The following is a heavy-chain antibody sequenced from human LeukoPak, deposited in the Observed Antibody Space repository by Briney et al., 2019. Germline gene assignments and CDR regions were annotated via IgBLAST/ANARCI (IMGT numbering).Heavy chain of an antibody. Sequence: PSETLSLTCTVSGGSFTSSSFYWGWIRQPPGKGLEWIGSMYYSGSTYYNPSLKSRVTISVDTSKNQFSLKLNSVTAADTAVYYCARASGAFDYWGQGALVTVSS. V-gene: IGHV4-39*07. CDR2: MYYSGST. CDR1: GGSFTSSSFY. CDR3: ARASGAFDY. J-gene: IGHJ4*02.